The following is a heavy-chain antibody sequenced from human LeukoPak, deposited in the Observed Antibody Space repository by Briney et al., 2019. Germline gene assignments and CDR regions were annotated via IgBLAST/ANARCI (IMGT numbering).Heavy chain of an antibody. J-gene: IGHJ4*02. D-gene: IGHD3-10*01. V-gene: IGHV1-69*04. CDR3: ARVEGTVRGVMVYY. CDR1: GGTFSSYA. CDR2: IIPILGIA. Sequence: GASVKVSCKASGGTFSSYAISWVRQAPGQGLEWMGRIIPILGIANYAQKFQGRVTITADKSTSTAYMELSSLRSEDTAVYYCARVEGTVRGVMVYYWGQGTLVTVSS.